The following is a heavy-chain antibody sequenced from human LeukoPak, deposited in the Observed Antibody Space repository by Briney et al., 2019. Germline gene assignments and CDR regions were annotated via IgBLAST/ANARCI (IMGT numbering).Heavy chain of an antibody. CDR1: GFTFSSYA. CDR3: AKTAAYYYDSSGYVLDY. CDR2: IGGSGGST. Sequence: PGGSLRLSCAASGFTFSSYAMSWVRQAPGKGLEWVSAIGGSGGSTYYADSVKGRFTISRDNSENTLYLQMNSLRAEDTAVYYCAKTAAYYYDSSGYVLDYWGQGTLVTVSS. V-gene: IGHV3-23*01. D-gene: IGHD3-22*01. J-gene: IGHJ4*02.